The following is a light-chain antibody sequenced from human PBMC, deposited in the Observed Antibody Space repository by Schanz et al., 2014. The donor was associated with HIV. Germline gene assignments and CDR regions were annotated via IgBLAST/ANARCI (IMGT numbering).Light chain of an antibody. CDR2: AAS. J-gene: IGKJ2*01. V-gene: IGKV1-6*01. CDR3: QQSYSIPYT. CDR1: QDIRND. Sequence: AIQMTQSPSSLSASVGDRVTITCRASQDIRNDLGWYQQKPGKAPKLLIYAASSLQSGVPSRFSGSGSGTDFTLTISSLQPEDFATYYCQQSYSIPYTFGQGTKLDIQ.